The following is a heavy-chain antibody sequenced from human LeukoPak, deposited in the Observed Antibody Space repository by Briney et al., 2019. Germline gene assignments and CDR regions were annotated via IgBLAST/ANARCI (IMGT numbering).Heavy chain of an antibody. CDR2: ISSSSSTI. D-gene: IGHD3-10*01. J-gene: IGHJ4*02. V-gene: IGHV3-48*02. CDR3: AKDRGNFDY. CDR1: GFTFSSYS. Sequence: GGSLRLSCAASGFTFSSYSMNWVRQAPGKGLEWVPYISSSSSTIYYADSVKGRFTISRDNAKNSLYLKMNSLRDEEPAVYYCAKDRGNFDYWGQGTLVTVSS.